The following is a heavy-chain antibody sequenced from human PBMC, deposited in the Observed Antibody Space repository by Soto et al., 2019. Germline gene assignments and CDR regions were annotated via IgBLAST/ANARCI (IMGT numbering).Heavy chain of an antibody. D-gene: IGHD1-26*01. Sequence: VQLQESGPRLVKPSQTLSLTCSVSGDSINSGYYWTWIRQHPGKGLEWIGYIYYTGSTSYNPSLQSRPTISLDTSQKHLSLHLTSVTAADTAVYFCASGPEPSQLLWPFALSYFNSWGQGILVTVSS. J-gene: IGHJ4*02. CDR1: GDSINSGYY. CDR2: IYYTGST. V-gene: IGHV4-31*03. CDR3: ASGPEPSQLLWPFALSYFNS.